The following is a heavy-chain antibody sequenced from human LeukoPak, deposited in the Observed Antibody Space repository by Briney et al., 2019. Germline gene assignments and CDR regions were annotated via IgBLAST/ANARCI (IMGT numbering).Heavy chain of an antibody. V-gene: IGHV4-4*07. CDR2: IHTSGST. J-gene: IGHJ4*02. CDR3: AGRYYSDPIRN. Sequence: SETLSLTCTVSGYSISSGYYWSWIRQPAGKGLEWIGRIHTSGSTNYNPSLKSRVTMSVDTSKNQFSLKLSSVTAADTAVYYCAGRYYSDPIRNWGQGTLVTVSS. D-gene: IGHD3-10*01. CDR1: GYSISSGYY.